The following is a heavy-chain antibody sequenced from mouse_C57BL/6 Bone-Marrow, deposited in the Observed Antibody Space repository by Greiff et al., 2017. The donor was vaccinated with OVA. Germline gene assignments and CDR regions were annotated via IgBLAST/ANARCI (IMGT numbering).Heavy chain of an antibody. J-gene: IGHJ4*01. CDR3: AGGLYYYGSSFDY. CDR2: ISSGSSTI. D-gene: IGHD1-1*01. Sequence: EVKLVESGGGLVKPGGSLKLSCAASGFTFSDYGMHWVRQAPEKGLEWVAYISSGSSTIYYADTVKGRFTISRDNAKNTLFLQMTSLRSEDTAMYYCAGGLYYYGSSFDYWGQGTSVTVSS. V-gene: IGHV5-17*01. CDR1: GFTFSDYG.